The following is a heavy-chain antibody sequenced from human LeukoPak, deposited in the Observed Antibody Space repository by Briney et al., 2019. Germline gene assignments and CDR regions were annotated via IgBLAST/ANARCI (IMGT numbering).Heavy chain of an antibody. CDR1: GFIFSSYN. V-gene: IGHV3-21*01. CDR3: ARAEIDQNKKYNWFDP. J-gene: IGHJ5*02. CDR2: ISPNSIYI. Sequence: GGSLRLSCAASGFIFSSYNMNWVRQTPGKGLEWVSSISPNSIYIYYADSVKGRFTISRDNAKNSPYLQMNSLRVEDTALYYCARAEIDQNKKYNWFDPWGQGTLVTVSS.